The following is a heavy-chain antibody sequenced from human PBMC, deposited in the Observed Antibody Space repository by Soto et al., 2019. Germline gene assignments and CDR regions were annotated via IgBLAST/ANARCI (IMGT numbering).Heavy chain of an antibody. D-gene: IGHD3-10*01. CDR3: VRERDFGSENYYNWAYNYFDP. CDR1: GFTFSSFT. V-gene: IGHV3-30-3*01. J-gene: IGHJ5*02. Sequence: QVQLVESGEGVVQPRTSLTLSCAASGFTFSSFTMHWVRQAPGKGLEWVAVISYDGNNKKYADSVRGRFTISRDNSKNTLFLQMNSLKTEDTAVYYCVRERDFGSENYYNWAYNYFDPWGQGTLVTVSS. CDR2: ISYDGNNK.